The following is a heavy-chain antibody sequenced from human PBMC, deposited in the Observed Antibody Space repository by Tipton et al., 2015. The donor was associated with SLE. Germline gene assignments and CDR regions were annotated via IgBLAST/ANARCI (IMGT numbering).Heavy chain of an antibody. CDR2: IVYSGNI. D-gene: IGHD4-17*01. J-gene: IGHJ3*01. Sequence: TLSLTCVVSGLSISSGDYWGWIRQPPGKGLELIVFIVYSGNINYNPSLKSRVTISLDTSKNQFSLVVTSVTAADTALYYCARTYGDAAFDLWGQGTKVTVSS. CDR3: ARTYGDAAFDL. CDR1: GLSISSGDY. V-gene: IGHV4-38-2*01.